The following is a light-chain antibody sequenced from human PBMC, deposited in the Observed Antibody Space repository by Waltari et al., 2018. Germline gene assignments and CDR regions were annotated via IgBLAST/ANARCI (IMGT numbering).Light chain of an antibody. CDR1: TSDDGGSNF. CDR2: EVS. V-gene: IGLV2-8*01. Sequence: QSALTQPPSASGSPGQSVTISCTRTTSDDGGSNFVAWYQHHPGKAPRLIIYEVSERPSGVPDRFSGSKSGNTASLTVSGLQAEDEADYYCSSYVANNNPVFGGGTKLTVL. J-gene: IGLJ2*01. CDR3: SSYVANNNPV.